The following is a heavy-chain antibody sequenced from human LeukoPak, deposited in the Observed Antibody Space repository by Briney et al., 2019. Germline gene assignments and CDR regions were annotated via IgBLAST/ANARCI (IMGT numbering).Heavy chain of an antibody. CDR2: ISGSSGYI. Sequence: GGSLRLSCAASGFTFSSYAMSWVRQAPGKGLEWVSSISGSSGYIYYADSVKDRFTISRDNAENSLYLQMDSLRDEDTAVYYCARGRGYSTSSTDMDVWGRGTTVIVSS. J-gene: IGHJ6*02. CDR1: GFTFSSYA. D-gene: IGHD6-6*01. CDR3: ARGRGYSTSSTDMDV. V-gene: IGHV3-21*01.